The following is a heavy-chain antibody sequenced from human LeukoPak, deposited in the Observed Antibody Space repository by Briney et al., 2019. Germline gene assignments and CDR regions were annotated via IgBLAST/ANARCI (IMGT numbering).Heavy chain of an antibody. CDR1: GFTFSSYA. Sequence: GGSLRLSCAASGFTFSSYAMSWVRQAPGKGLEWVSAISGSGGDTYYADSVKGRFTISRDNSKNTLYLQMSSLRAEDTAVYYCARGDSSGYSKVFDYWGQGTLVTVSS. D-gene: IGHD3-22*01. V-gene: IGHV3-23*01. J-gene: IGHJ4*02. CDR2: ISGSGGDT. CDR3: ARGDSSGYSKVFDY.